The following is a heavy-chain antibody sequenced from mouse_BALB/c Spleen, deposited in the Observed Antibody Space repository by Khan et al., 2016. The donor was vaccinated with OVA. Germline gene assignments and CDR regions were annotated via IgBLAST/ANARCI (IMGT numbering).Heavy chain of an antibody. CDR2: INTYTGEP. D-gene: IGHD2-10*01. V-gene: IGHV9-3-1*01. CDR3: ERPPYFSYVLDN. CDR1: GHTFTKFG. J-gene: IGHJ4*01. Sequence: QIQLVQSGPEVKKPGETVKISCKASGHTFTKFGMNWVKQAPGKGLKWMGWINTYTGEPTYADDFNGRFAFSLETSASTAYLQINNLKNEDTATXFCERPPYFSYVLDNWGQGTSVTVSS.